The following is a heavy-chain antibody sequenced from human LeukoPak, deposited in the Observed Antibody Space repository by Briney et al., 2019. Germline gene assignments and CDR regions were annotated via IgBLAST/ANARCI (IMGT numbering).Heavy chain of an antibody. CDR2: ISSRSSSI. D-gene: IGHD3-3*01. CDR1: GFTFSTYD. Sequence: GGSLRLSCAASGFTFSTYDVNWVRQAPGKGLEWVSSISSRSSSIYYADSVKGRFTISRDNAKSSLYLQMNSLRAEDTAVYWCARDYIAYDPLDYWGQGTLVTVSS. V-gene: IGHV3-21*01. CDR3: ARDYIAYDPLDY. J-gene: IGHJ4*02.